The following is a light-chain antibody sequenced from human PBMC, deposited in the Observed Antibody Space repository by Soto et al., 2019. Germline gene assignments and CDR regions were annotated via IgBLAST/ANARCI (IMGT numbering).Light chain of an antibody. V-gene: IGKV1-33*01. J-gene: IGKJ4*01. CDR2: DAS. Sequence: DIQMTQSPSSLSASVGDRVTITCQASQDISNYLNWYQQKTGKDPKLLSYDASNLETEGPSRFSGSGSGTDFTFTISSLQPEDIATYYCQQYDNLPLTFGGGTKVEIK. CDR3: QQYDNLPLT. CDR1: QDISNY.